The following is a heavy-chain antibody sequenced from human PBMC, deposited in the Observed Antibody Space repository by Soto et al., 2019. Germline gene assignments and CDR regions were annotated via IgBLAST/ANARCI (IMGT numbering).Heavy chain of an antibody. CDR3: ARDLGFGLSDY. Sequence: KFHGRVTITRETSASTAYMELSSLRSEDTAVYYCARDLGFGLSDYWGQGTLVTVSS. V-gene: IGHV1-3*01. J-gene: IGHJ4*02. D-gene: IGHD3-10*01.